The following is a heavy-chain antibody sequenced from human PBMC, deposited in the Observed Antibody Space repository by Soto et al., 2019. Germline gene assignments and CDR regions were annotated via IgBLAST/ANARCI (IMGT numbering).Heavy chain of an antibody. Sequence: PSETLSLTCAVYGGSFSGYYWSWIRQPPGKGLEWIGEINHSGSTNYNPSLKSRVTISVDTSKNQFSLKLSSVTAADTAVYYCASSDYGDYYFDYWGQGTLVTVSS. CDR3: ASSDYGDYYFDY. D-gene: IGHD4-17*01. CDR1: GGSFSGYY. CDR2: INHSGST. J-gene: IGHJ4*02. V-gene: IGHV4-34*01.